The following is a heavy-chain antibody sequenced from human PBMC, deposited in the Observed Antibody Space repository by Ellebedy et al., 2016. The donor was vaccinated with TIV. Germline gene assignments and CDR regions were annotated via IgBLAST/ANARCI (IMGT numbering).Heavy chain of an antibody. CDR1: GFTFSSFA. V-gene: IGHV3-23*01. J-gene: IGHJ4*02. CDR2: ISGGGDRT. D-gene: IGHD3-22*01. CDR3: AKGTSSGFNYDRVGFEY. Sequence: GESLKISCAASGFTFSSFAMHWVRQAPGKGLEWLSVISGGGDRTYHAGSVKGRSTITRDNSKNTLYLQMDRLRAEDTAVYYCAKGTSSGFNYDRVGFEYWGQGALVTVSS.